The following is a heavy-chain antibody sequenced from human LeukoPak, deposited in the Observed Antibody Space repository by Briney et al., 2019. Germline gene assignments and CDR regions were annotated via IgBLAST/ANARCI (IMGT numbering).Heavy chain of an antibody. CDR2: ISAYNGNT. CDR1: GYTFTSYG. V-gene: IGHV1-18*01. CDR3: ARDGCSSTSCYPNFDY. J-gene: IGHJ4*02. D-gene: IGHD2-2*01. Sequence: ASVKASCKASGYTFTSYGISCVRQAPGHGLEWRGWISAYNGNTNYAQKLQGRDTMTTDTSTSTAYMELRSLRSDDTAVYYCARDGCSSTSCYPNFDYWGQGTLVTVSS.